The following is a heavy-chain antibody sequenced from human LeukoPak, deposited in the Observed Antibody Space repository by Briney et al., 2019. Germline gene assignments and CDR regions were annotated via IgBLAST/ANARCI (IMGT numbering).Heavy chain of an antibody. D-gene: IGHD2-15*01. CDR1: GFTFSSYS. CDR3: ATLVVAATDLDY. Sequence: GGSLRLSCAASGFTFSSYSMNWVRQAPGKGLEWVSSISSSSSYIYYADSVKGRFTISRDNAKISLYLQMNSLRAEDTAVYYCATLVVAATDLDYWGQGTLVTVSS. V-gene: IGHV3-21*01. J-gene: IGHJ4*02. CDR2: ISSSSSYI.